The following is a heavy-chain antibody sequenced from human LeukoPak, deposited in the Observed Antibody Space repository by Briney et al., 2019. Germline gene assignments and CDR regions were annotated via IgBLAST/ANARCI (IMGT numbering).Heavy chain of an antibody. D-gene: IGHD4-23*01. CDR1: GGSISSGGYY. V-gene: IGHV4-30-2*01. CDR2: IYHSGST. J-gene: IGHJ4*02. CDR3: ARARYGGNSLGYFDY. Sequence: SETLSLTCTVSGGSISSGGYYWSWIRQPPGKGLEWIGYIYHSGSTYYSPSLKSRVTISVDTSKNQFSLKLSSVTAADTAVYYCARARYGGNSLGYFDYWGQGTLVTVSS.